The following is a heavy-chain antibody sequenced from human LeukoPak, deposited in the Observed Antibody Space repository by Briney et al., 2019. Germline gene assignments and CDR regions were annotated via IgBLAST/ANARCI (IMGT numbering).Heavy chain of an antibody. J-gene: IGHJ4*02. V-gene: IGHV1-2*02. CDR2: INSNSGGT. CDR3: VRLREGLYHFDY. CDR1: GYTFTGYY. Sequence: ASVKVSCKASGYTFTGYYIQWMRQAPGQGLEWMGWINSNSGGTKYARKLQGRVTMTRETSISTAYMELSRLTSDDTAVYYCVRLREGLYHFDYWGQGTLVTVSP. D-gene: IGHD2-8*01.